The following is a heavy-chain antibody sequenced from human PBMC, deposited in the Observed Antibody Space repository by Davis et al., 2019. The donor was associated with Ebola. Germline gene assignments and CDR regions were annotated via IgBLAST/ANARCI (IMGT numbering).Heavy chain of an antibody. Sequence: PGGSLRLSCAASGFTFSDHYMSWIRQAPGKGLEWVSFISPISGHTNSADSVKGRFSISRDSAKKSLYLQMNNLRPEDTAVYYCTRDLQPGAADAWGQGTLVTVFS. CDR3: TRDLQPGAADA. CDR2: ISPISGHT. D-gene: IGHD6-13*01. CDR1: GFTFSDHY. V-gene: IGHV3-11*06. J-gene: IGHJ5*02.